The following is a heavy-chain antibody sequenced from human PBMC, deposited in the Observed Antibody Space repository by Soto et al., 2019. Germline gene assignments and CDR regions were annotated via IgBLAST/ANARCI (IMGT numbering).Heavy chain of an antibody. J-gene: IGHJ6*02. CDR2: IWFDGSTK. CDR1: GFTFSNYG. D-gene: IGHD2-2*01. Sequence: GGSLRLSCAASGFTFSNYGMHWFRQAPGKGLEWVAVIWFDGSTKYYADSVKGRFTISRDNSKNTLYLQMNSLRAEDTAVYYCASSTSGSYYYGMDVWGQGTTVTVSS. CDR3: ASSTSGSYYYGMDV. V-gene: IGHV3-33*01.